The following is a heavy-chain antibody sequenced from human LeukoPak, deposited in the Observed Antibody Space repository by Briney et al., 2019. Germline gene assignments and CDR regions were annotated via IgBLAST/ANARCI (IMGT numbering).Heavy chain of an antibody. Sequence: GASVKVSCKASGGTFSSYAISWVRQAPGQRLEWMGWINAGNGNTKYSQKFQGRVTITRDTSASTAYMELSSLRSEDTAVYYCASEYYDSSGYSEEDYYYYGMDVWGQGTTVTVSS. CDR3: ASEYYDSSGYSEEDYYYYGMDV. D-gene: IGHD3-22*01. CDR1: GGTFSSYA. V-gene: IGHV1-3*01. CDR2: INAGNGNT. J-gene: IGHJ6*02.